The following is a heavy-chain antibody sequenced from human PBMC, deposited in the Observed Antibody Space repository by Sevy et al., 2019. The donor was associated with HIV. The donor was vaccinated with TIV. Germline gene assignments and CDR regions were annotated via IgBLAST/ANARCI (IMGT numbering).Heavy chain of an antibody. J-gene: IGHJ5*02. Sequence: GGSLRLSCAASGFTFSSYAMSWVRQAPGKGLEWVSAISGSGGSTYYADSVKGRFTISRDNSKNTLYLQMNSLRAEDTAVYYCAKNTESMYSGSLNWFDPWGQGTLVTVSS. D-gene: IGHD1-26*01. V-gene: IGHV3-23*01. CDR3: AKNTESMYSGSLNWFDP. CDR2: ISGSGGST. CDR1: GFTFSSYA.